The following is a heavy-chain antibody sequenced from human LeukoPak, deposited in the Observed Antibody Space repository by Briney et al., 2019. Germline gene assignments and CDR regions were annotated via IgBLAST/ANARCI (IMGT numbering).Heavy chain of an antibody. Sequence: GGSLRLSCAASGFTFSSYWMSWVRQAPGKGLEWVANIKQDGSEKYYVDSVKGRFTVSRDNAKNSLYLQMNSLRVEETAMYYCAKVAASGISPTDYWGQGTLVTVSS. CDR2: IKQDGSEK. D-gene: IGHD6-13*01. CDR1: GFTFSSYW. V-gene: IGHV3-7*01. CDR3: AKVAASGISPTDY. J-gene: IGHJ4*02.